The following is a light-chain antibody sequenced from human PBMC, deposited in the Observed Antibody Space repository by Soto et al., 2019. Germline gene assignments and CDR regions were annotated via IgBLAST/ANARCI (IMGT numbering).Light chain of an antibody. J-gene: IGLJ1*01. Sequence: QSVLTQPASVSGSPGQSIAISCSGTSSDVGDYKSVSWYQHHPGKVPKLVIFEVSNRPSGVSNRFSGSKSGNTASLTISGLQAEDEADYYCCSFASSSTYVFGTGTKLTVL. V-gene: IGLV2-14*01. CDR3: CSFASSSTYV. CDR1: SSDVGDYKS. CDR2: EVS.